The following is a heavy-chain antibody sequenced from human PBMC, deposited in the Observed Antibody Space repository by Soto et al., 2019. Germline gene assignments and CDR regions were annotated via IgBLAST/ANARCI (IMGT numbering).Heavy chain of an antibody. CDR2: MSHTGST. CDR1: RGYITSSSYY. Sequence: QLQLQESGPGRVKPSETLSLTCSVSRGYITSSSYYWGWIRQSPGTGLQWIGSMSHTGSTFYNPSLKGRVAISVDTSKTQISLKLCSVTAADTGTYYCARGLRWTRAFDFWGQGTLVAVSS. D-gene: IGHD4-17*01. CDR3: ARGLRWTRAFDF. J-gene: IGHJ4*02. V-gene: IGHV4-39*01.